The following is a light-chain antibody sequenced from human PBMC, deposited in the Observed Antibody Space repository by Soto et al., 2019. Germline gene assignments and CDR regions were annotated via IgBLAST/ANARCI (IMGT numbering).Light chain of an antibody. J-gene: IGKJ1*01. Sequence: EIVLTQSPCTLSLSPGEGATLSCRASQSVGGTLVSWYQQKGGEAPPLLIHGASNRATGIPDRFSGSGSGTEFTLTISRLEHEDFAVYYCQQYGGPPRTFGQGTKVDIK. V-gene: IGKV3-20*01. CDR1: QSVGGTL. CDR2: GAS. CDR3: QQYGGPPRT.